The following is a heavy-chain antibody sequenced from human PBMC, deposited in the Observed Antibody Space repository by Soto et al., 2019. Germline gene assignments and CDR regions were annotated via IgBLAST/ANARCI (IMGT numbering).Heavy chain of an antibody. CDR3: TTVSIVVVPAAVDYYYGMDV. CDR1: GFTFSNAW. D-gene: IGHD2-2*01. Sequence: EVQLVESGGGLVKPGGSLRLSCAASGFTFSNAWKSWVRQAPGKGLEWVGRIKSKTDGGTTDYAAPVKGRFTISRDDSKNTLYLQMNSLKTEDTAVYYCTTVSIVVVPAAVDYYYGMDVWGQGTTVTVSS. J-gene: IGHJ6*02. CDR2: IKSKTDGGTT. V-gene: IGHV3-15*01.